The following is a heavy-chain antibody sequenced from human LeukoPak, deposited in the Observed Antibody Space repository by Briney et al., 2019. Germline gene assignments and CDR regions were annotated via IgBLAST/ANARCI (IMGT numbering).Heavy chain of an antibody. CDR1: GFTFSNYA. CDR3: AKGRVGATACGY. D-gene: IGHD1-26*01. J-gene: IGHJ4*02. V-gene: IGHV3-23*01. Sequence: GGSLRLSCAASGFTFSNYAMSWVRQAPGKGLEWVSTVTGSGSSTDYAGSVKGRFTISRDNSKNTLYLQINSLRAEDTAIYFCAKGRVGATACGYWGQGTLVTVSS. CDR2: VTGSGSST.